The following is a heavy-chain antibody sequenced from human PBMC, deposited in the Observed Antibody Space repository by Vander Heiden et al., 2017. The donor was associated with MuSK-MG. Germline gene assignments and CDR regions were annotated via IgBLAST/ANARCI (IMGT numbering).Heavy chain of an antibody. CDR3: TAKDSGFDY. V-gene: IGHV3-73*01. J-gene: IGHJ4*02. Sequence: AYAASVQGRFTISRDDSKNTAYLQMNSLQTEDTAVYYCTAKDSGFDYWGQGTLVTVSS. D-gene: IGHD2-15*01.